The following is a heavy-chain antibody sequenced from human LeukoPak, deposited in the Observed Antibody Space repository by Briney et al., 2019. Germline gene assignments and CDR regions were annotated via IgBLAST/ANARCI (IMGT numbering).Heavy chain of an antibody. J-gene: IGHJ6*02. CDR2: ISFDGSKK. CDR3: VKRGGGDHGLDV. V-gene: IGHV3-30*18. D-gene: IGHD2-21*02. CDR1: GFIFSNYA. Sequence: PGGSLRLSCAASGFIFSNYAIHWVRQTPGKGLECVAVISFDGSKKYYADFAKGRFTISRDDSENTAYLQMNGLRVEDTAVFYCVKRGGGDHGLDVWGQGTTVTVSS.